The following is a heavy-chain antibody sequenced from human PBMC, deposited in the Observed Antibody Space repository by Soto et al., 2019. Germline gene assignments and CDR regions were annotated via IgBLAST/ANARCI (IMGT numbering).Heavy chain of an antibody. CDR3: GEGSAPLPYDY. J-gene: IGHJ4*02. V-gene: IGHV3-23*01. D-gene: IGHD2-15*01. Sequence: EVQLLESGGGLVQPGGSLRLSCAAYGFTFSSYAMSWVRQAPGKGLEWVSAISGSGGSTYYADSVKGRFTISRDNSKNTLYLQMNSLRAEDTAVYYCGEGSAPLPYDYWGQGTLVTVSS. CDR1: GFTFSSYA. CDR2: ISGSGGST.